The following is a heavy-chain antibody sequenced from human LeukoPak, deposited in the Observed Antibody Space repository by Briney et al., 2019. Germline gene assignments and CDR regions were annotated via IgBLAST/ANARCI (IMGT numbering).Heavy chain of an antibody. CDR3: ARSLTPGIAVAGPFDY. D-gene: IGHD6-19*01. Sequence: GRSLRLSCAASGFTFSSYGMHWVRQAPGKGLEWVAVIWYDGSNKYYADSVKGRFTISRDNSKNTLYLQMNSLRAEDTAVYYCARSLTPGIAVAGPFDYWGQGTLVTVSS. CDR1: GFTFSSYG. CDR2: IWYDGSNK. J-gene: IGHJ4*02. V-gene: IGHV3-33*01.